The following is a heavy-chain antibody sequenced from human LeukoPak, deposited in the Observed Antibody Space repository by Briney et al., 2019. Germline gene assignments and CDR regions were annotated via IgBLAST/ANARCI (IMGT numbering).Heavy chain of an antibody. CDR2: ISYDGSNK. V-gene: IGHV3-30-3*01. D-gene: IGHD6-13*01. Sequence: GGSLRLSCAASGFTFSSYAMHWVRQAPGKGLEWVAVISYDGSNKYYADSVKGRFTISRDNSKNTLYLQMNSLRAEDTAVYYCARGSSSLPYFDYWGQGTLVTVSS. J-gene: IGHJ4*02. CDR3: ARGSSSLPYFDY. CDR1: GFTFSSYA.